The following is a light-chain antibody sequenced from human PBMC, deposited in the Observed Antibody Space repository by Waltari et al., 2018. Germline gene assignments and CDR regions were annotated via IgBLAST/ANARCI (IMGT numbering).Light chain of an antibody. V-gene: IGLV3-1*01. CDR2: QNI. Sequence: SITCSGAKLGTTSVCWYQQKAGQSPVLVIYQNINRPSGIPERFSGSISGNTATLTISGTQPMDEADYYCQAWDNNIAVFGTGTRVTVL. CDR3: QAWDNNIAV. CDR1: KLGTTS. J-gene: IGLJ1*01.